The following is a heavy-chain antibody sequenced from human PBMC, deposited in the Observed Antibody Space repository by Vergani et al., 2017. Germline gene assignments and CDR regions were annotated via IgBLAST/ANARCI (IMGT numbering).Heavy chain of an antibody. J-gene: IGHJ4*02. D-gene: IGHD5-12*01. CDR3: ASRPSIVATISVY. CDR1: GFTFSSYG. CDR2: ISYDGSNK. Sequence: QVQLVESGGGVVQPGRSLRLSCAASGFTFSSYGMHWVRQAPGKGLELVAVISYDGSNKYYADSVKGRFTISRDNSKNTLYLQMNSLRAEDTAVYYCASRPSIVATISVYWGQGTLVTVSS. V-gene: IGHV3-30*03.